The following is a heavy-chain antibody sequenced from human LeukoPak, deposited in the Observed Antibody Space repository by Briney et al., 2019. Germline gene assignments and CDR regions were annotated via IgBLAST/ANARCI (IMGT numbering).Heavy chain of an antibody. J-gene: IGHJ6*02. CDR2: IYYSGST. Sequence: SETLSLTCTVSGGSISSYYWSWIRQPPGKGLEWIGYIYYSGSTTYNPSLKSRVTISVDTSKNQFSLKLSSVTAADTAVYYCASSYYDFWSGSDRGAYGMDVWGQGTTVTVSS. CDR3: ASSYYDFWSGSDRGAYGMDV. V-gene: IGHV4-59*08. D-gene: IGHD3-3*01. CDR1: GGSISSYY.